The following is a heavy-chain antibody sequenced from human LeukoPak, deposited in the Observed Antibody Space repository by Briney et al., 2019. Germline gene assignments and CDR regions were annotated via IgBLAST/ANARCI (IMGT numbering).Heavy chain of an antibody. CDR1: GYTFTSYG. CDR3: ARDFTYYYDSSGYYRRRFDY. Sequence: ASVKVSCKASGYTFTSYGISWVRQAPGQGLEWMGWISAYNGNTNYAQKLQGRVTMTTDTSTSTAYMELRSLRSDDTAVYYCARDFTYYYDSSGYYRRRFDYWGQGTLVTVSS. V-gene: IGHV1-18*01. D-gene: IGHD3-22*01. J-gene: IGHJ4*02. CDR2: ISAYNGNT.